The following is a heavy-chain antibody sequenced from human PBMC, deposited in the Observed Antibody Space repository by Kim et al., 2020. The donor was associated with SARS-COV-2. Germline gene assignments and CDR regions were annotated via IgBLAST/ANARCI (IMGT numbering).Heavy chain of an antibody. J-gene: IGHJ4*02. CDR1: GFTFSSYA. Sequence: GGSLRLSCAASGFTFSSYAMHWVRQAPGKGLEWVAVISYDGSNKYYADSVKGRFTISRDNSKNTLYLQMNSLRAEDTAVYYCARQIGSGDYYYDSSGYPGYWGQGTLVTVSS. CDR2: ISYDGSNK. D-gene: IGHD3-22*01. CDR3: ARQIGSGDYYYDSSGYPGY. V-gene: IGHV3-30-3*01.